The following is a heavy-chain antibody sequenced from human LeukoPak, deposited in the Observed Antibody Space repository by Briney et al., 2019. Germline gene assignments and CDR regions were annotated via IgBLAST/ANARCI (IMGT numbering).Heavy chain of an antibody. V-gene: IGHV3-30*18. J-gene: IGHJ6*02. CDR1: GFTFSSYG. D-gene: IGHD3-10*01. CDR3: AKDRGSYYYGMDV. Sequence: GGSLRLSCAASGFTFSSYGMHWVRQAPGKGLEWVAVILYDGSNKYYADSVKGRFTISRDNSKNTLYLQMNCLRAEDTAVHYCAKDRGSYYYGMDVWGQGTTVTVSS. CDR2: ILYDGSNK.